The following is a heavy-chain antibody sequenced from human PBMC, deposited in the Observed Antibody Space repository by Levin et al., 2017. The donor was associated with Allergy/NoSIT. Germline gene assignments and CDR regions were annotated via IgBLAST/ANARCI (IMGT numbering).Heavy chain of an antibody. J-gene: IGHJ4*02. CDR1: GFTFSDSA. CDR3: TSRDGLLGY. V-gene: IGHV3-73*01. CDR2: IRSKANSYAT. Sequence: PGGSLRLSCAASGFTFSDSAIHWVRQASGKGLEWVGRIRSKANSYATAYAASVKGRFTVSRDDSKNTAYLQMTSLKTEDTAVYYCTSRDGLLGYWGQGTLVTVSS. D-gene: IGHD5-24*01.